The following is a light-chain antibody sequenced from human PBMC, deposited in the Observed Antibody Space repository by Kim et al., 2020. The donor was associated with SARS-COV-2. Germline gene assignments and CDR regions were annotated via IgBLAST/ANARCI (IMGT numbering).Light chain of an antibody. J-gene: IGLJ1*01. CDR2: DVS. Sequence: PGQSVTISCTGTSSDVGGYNYVSWYQQHPGKAPKLMIYDVSKRPSGVPDRFSGSKSGNTASLTISGLQAEDEADYYCCSYAGSYVFGTGTKVTVL. CDR1: SSDVGGYNY. V-gene: IGLV2-11*01. CDR3: CSYAGSYV.